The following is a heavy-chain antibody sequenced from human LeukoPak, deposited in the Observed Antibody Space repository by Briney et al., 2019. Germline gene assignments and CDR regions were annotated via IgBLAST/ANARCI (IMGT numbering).Heavy chain of an antibody. J-gene: IGHJ4*02. CDR1: GFTFRSYA. V-gene: IGHV3-30*04. Sequence: GGSLRLSCAASGFTFRSYAMHWVRQAPGKGLEWVAAVTSYDGSNKYYADSVKGRFTISRDNSKNTLYLQMNSLRAEDTAVFYCARMYGDYLGYWGQGTLVTVSS. D-gene: IGHD4-17*01. CDR3: ARMYGDYLGY. CDR2: TSYDGSNK.